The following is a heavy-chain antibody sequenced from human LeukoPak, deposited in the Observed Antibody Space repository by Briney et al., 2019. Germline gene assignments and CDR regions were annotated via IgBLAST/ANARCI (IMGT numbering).Heavy chain of an antibody. Sequence: ASVKVSCKASGYTFTSYGISWVRQAPGQGLEWMGWISAYNGNTNYAQKLQGRVIMTTDTSTSTAYMELRSLRSDDTAVYYCARAPVLMVYAPIDYWGQGTLVTVSS. CDR1: GYTFTSYG. D-gene: IGHD2-8*01. J-gene: IGHJ4*02. CDR3: ARAPVLMVYAPIDY. CDR2: ISAYNGNT. V-gene: IGHV1-18*01.